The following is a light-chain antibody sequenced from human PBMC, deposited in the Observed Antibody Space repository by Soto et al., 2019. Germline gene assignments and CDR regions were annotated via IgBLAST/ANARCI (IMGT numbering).Light chain of an antibody. Sequence: QAALTQPASVSGSPGQSVTISCTGTSSDVGAYKYVSWYQQRPGKAPKLMIYEVSNRPSGVSNRFSVSKSGNTASLTISGLQADDEADYYCNSYAGDIIRFVFGTGTKVTVL. CDR1: SSDVGAYKY. CDR2: EVS. CDR3: NSYAGDIIRFV. J-gene: IGLJ1*01. V-gene: IGLV2-14*01.